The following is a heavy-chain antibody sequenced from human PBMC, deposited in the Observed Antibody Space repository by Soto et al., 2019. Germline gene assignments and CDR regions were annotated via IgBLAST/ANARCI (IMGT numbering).Heavy chain of an antibody. J-gene: IGHJ6*02. CDR1: GYTFTGNN. CDR3: ARDSGRYYYDTYGYYYYGMDV. D-gene: IGHD3-22*01. V-gene: IGHV1-2*02. Sequence: GASVKSSSKAPGYTFTGNNMPGVRRAPGQGLEWMGWINPNRGGTNHAQKFQGGVTMTRDTSISTAYMELRSLRSDDTAVYYCARDSGRYYYDTYGYYYYGMDVWGQGTTVTASS. CDR2: INPNRGGT.